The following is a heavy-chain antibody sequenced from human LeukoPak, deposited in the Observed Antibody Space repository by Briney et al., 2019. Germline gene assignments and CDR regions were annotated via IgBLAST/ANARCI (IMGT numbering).Heavy chain of an antibody. V-gene: IGHV4-39*07. CDR3: ANDYGDYSGAFDI. J-gene: IGHJ3*02. Sequence: PSETLSLTCTVSGGSISSNNYYWGWVRQPPGKGLEWIGSIYYSGSTYYNPSLKSRVTISVDTSKNQFSLKLNSVTAADTAVYYCANDYGDYSGAFDIWGQGTMVTVSS. D-gene: IGHD4-17*01. CDR1: GGSISSNNYY. CDR2: IYYSGST.